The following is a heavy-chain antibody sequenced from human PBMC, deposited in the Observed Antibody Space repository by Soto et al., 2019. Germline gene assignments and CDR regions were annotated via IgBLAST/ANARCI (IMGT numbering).Heavy chain of an antibody. V-gene: IGHV1-2*04. D-gene: IGHD2-2*02. CDR3: ARDGGDLLGYCSSTSCYNSYQAYGMDV. Sequence: ASVKVSCKASGYTFTGYYMHWVRQAPGQGLEWMGWINPNSGGTNYAQKFQGWVTMTRDTSISTAYMELSRLRSDDTAVYYCARDGGDLLGYCSSTSCYNSYQAYGMDVWGQGTTVTVSS. CDR2: INPNSGGT. J-gene: IGHJ6*02. CDR1: GYTFTGYY.